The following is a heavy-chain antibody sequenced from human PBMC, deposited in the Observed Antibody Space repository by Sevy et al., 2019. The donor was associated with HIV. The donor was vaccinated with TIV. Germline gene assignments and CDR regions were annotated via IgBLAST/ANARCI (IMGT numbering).Heavy chain of an antibody. V-gene: IGHV4-59*01. J-gene: IGHJ4*02. D-gene: IGHD5-12*01. CDR1: GDSISNYC. Sequence: SETLSLTCTVSGDSISNYCWSWIRQPPGKGLEWIGYIYYSGGTNYNPSLKSRVTISVDTSKNQFSLKLSSVTAADTAVYYCARGGTRDITTSFFDSWGQGTLVTASS. CDR2: IYYSGGT. CDR3: ARGGTRDITTSFFDS.